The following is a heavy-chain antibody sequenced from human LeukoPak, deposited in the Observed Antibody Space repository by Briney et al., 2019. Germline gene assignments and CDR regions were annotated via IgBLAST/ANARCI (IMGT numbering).Heavy chain of an antibody. J-gene: IGHJ5*02. CDR1: GFTFSSYW. Sequence: GGSLRLSCAASGFTFSSYWMNWVRQAPGKGLEWVSFIYSGGSTHYSDSVKGRFTISRDNSKNTLYLQMNSLRAEDTAVYYCARGADTGYSSDSWGQGALVTVSS. CDR2: IYSGGST. V-gene: IGHV3-53*01. CDR3: ARGADTGYSSDS. D-gene: IGHD6-19*01.